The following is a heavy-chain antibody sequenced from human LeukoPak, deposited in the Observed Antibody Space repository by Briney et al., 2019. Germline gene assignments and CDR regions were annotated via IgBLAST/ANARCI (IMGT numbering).Heavy chain of an antibody. CDR2: INHSGST. Sequence: PSETLSLTCAVYGGSFSGYYWSWIRQPPGKGLEWIGEINHSGSTNYNPSLKSRVSISVDTSKNQFSLNLSSVTAVDMAVYYCARRRYSGRWYYFDQWGQGTLVTVSS. CDR1: GGSFSGYY. J-gene: IGHJ4*02. CDR3: ARRRYSGRWYYFDQ. D-gene: IGHD6-13*01. V-gene: IGHV4-34*01.